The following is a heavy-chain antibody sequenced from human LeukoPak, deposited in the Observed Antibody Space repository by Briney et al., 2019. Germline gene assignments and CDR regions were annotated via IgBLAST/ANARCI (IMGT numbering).Heavy chain of an antibody. J-gene: IGHJ4*02. CDR1: GYTFTSYD. CDR3: ARGVRREATCAY. V-gene: IGHV1-8*01. Sequence: ASATLSCKASGYTFTSYDINLVRQATGQGLEWMGWTNPNSGNTGYAQKFQGRVTMTRNTSISTAYMELSSLRSEDTAVYYCARGVRREATCAYWGQGTLVTVSS. D-gene: IGHD5-12*01. CDR2: TNPNSGNT.